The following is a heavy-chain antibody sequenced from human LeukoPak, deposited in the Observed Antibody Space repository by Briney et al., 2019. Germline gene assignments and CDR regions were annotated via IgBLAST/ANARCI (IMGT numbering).Heavy chain of an antibody. J-gene: IGHJ1*01. D-gene: IGHD6-19*01. CDR2: ISGSGGST. CDR3: AKGLEGAVAGTSWGYFQH. V-gene: IGHV3-23*01. Sequence: GGSLRLSCAASGFTFSSYAMSWVRQAPGKGLEWVSAISGSGGSTYYADSVKGRFTISRDNSKNTLYLQMNSLRAEDTAVYYCAKGLEGAVAGTSWGYFQHWGQGTLVTVSS. CDR1: GFTFSSYA.